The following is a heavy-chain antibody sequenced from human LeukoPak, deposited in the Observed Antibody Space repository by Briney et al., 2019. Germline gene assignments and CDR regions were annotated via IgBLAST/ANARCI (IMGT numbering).Heavy chain of an antibody. V-gene: IGHV4-59*01. CDR2: IYYSGST. CDR3: ARVFSTNYYDNRGWFDP. J-gene: IGHJ5*02. D-gene: IGHD3-22*01. Sequence: SETLSLTCTVSGGSIGSYYWSWIRQPPGKGLEWIGYIYYSGSTNYNPSLKSRVTISVDTSKNQFSLKLSSVTAADTAVYYCARVFSTNYYDNRGWFDPWGQGTLVTVSS. CDR1: GGSIGSYY.